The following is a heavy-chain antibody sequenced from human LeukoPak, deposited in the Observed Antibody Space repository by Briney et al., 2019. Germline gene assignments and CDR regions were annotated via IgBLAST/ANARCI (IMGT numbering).Heavy chain of an antibody. Sequence: GGSLRLPCAASGFTFDDYAMHWVRQAPGKGLEWVPLISGDGGSTYYADSVKGRFTISRDNSKNSLYLQTNSLRTEDTALYYCAKDIGRLGFDYWGQGTLVTVSS. CDR2: ISGDGGST. V-gene: IGHV3-43*02. CDR3: AKDIGRLGFDY. D-gene: IGHD1-26*01. J-gene: IGHJ4*02. CDR1: GFTFDDYA.